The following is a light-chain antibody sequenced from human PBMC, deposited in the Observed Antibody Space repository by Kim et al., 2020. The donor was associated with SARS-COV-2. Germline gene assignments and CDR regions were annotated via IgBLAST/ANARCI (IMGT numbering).Light chain of an antibody. CDR1: QGISSY. CDR2: AAS. CDR3: QQFNSYPIT. V-gene: IGKV1-9*01. Sequence: ASVGDRVAITCRASQGISSYLAWHQQKPGKAPMLLIYAASTLQSGVPSRFSGSGSGTEFTLTISSLQPEDFATYYCQQFNSYPITFGQGTRLEIK. J-gene: IGKJ5*01.